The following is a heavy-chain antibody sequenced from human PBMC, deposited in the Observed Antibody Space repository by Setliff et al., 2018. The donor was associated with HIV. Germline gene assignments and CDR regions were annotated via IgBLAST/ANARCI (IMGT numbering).Heavy chain of an antibody. D-gene: IGHD6-13*01. CDR3: ARGPQRLSSSSWSLFDY. V-gene: IGHV4-38-2*01. J-gene: IGHJ4*02. Sequence: PSETLSLTCAVSGYSISSGYYWGWIRQPPGKRLEWIGNIYHSGSTYYNPSLKSRVTIAVDTSKNQFSLKLSSVTAADTALYYCARGPQRLSSSSWSLFDYWGQGTLVTVSS. CDR1: GYSISSGYY. CDR2: IYHSGST.